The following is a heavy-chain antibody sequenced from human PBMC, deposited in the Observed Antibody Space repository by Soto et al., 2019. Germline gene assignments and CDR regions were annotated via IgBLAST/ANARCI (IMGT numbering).Heavy chain of an antibody. CDR2: IWDDGSRK. CDR1: GFTFDTYA. V-gene: IGHV3-33*01. D-gene: IGHD3-10*01. Sequence: QVQLAESGGGVVQPGKSLRLSCEASGFTFDTYAMHWVRQAPGKGLEWVALIWDDGSRKEYLESVRGRFTISRDNSKNTLYVKRNTLRAEDTALYCRVRDRAPMNREVIMPTGPLRLWGRGALVSVAT. CDR3: VRDRAPMNREVIMPTGPLRL. J-gene: IGHJ2*01.